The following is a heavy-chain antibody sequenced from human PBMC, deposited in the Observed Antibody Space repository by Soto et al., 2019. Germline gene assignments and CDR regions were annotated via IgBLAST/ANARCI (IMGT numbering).Heavy chain of an antibody. CDR3: ARAYYDTPAYRPDP. CDR2: IYYGGST. CDR1: GGSISSSSYY. Sequence: SETLSLTCTVSGGSISSSSYYWGWIRQPPGKGLEWIGSIYYGGSTYYNPSLKSRVTISVDTSKNQFSVKLSSVTAADTAVYYCARAYYDTPAYRPDPWGLGPLVTLSS. D-gene: IGHD3-16*01. V-gene: IGHV4-39*07. J-gene: IGHJ5*02.